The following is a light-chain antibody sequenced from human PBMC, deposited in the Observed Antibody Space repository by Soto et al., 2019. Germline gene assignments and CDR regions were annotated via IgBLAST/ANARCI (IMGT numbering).Light chain of an antibody. J-gene: IGKJ3*01. CDR1: QSVSSSY. Sequence: EIVLTQSPGTLSLSPGERATLSCRASQSVSSSYLAWYQQKPGQAPRLLIYGASSRATGIPDRFSGSGSGTDFTLTISRLEPEDFAVNYCQQYGSSLRTFGPGTKVDIK. CDR2: GAS. CDR3: QQYGSSLRT. V-gene: IGKV3-20*01.